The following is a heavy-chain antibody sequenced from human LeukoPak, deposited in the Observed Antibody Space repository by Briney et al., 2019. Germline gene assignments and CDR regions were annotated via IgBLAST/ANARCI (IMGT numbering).Heavy chain of an antibody. CDR1: GYTFSNYA. Sequence: GGSLRLSCAASGYTFSNYAMSWVRQAPGKGLEWASTISGGGGSTYYADSVKGRFSFSRDNSKNTLYLQMNSLRAEDTAVYYCAKDLGYCTTTSCYGVDYWGQGTLVTVSS. J-gene: IGHJ4*02. D-gene: IGHD2-2*03. CDR3: AKDLGYCTTTSCYGVDY. V-gene: IGHV3-23*01. CDR2: ISGGGGST.